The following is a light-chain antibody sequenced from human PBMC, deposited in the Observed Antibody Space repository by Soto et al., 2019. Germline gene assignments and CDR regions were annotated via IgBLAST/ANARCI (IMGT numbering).Light chain of an antibody. CDR1: QSVSSNY. V-gene: IGKV3-20*01. CDR3: QQYDTSPWT. Sequence: EVVLTQSPGTLSLSAGERATLSCRASQSVSSNYLAWYQQKPGQSPRLLIYGASNRASGISDRFSGSGSGTDFTLTIYRLKPEDFAVYYCQQYDTSPWTFGQGTKVEI. J-gene: IGKJ1*01. CDR2: GAS.